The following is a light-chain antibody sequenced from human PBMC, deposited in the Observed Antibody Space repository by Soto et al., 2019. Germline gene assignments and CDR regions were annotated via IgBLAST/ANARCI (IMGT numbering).Light chain of an antibody. CDR3: QQYGSSSIT. CDR2: GAS. Sequence: EIVMTQSPATLSVSPGERATLSCRASQSVSSNLAWYQQKPGQAPRLLIYGASTRATGIPDRFSGSGSGTDFTLTINRLEPEDFAVYYCQQYGSSSITFGQGTRLEIK. J-gene: IGKJ5*01. CDR1: QSVSSN. V-gene: IGKV3-20*01.